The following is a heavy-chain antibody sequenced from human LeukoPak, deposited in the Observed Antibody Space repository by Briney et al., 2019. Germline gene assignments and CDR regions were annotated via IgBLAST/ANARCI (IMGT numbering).Heavy chain of an antibody. D-gene: IGHD6-19*01. Sequence: GGSLRLSCAASGFTFSSYAMHWVRQAPGKGLEWVALISYDGSNKYYADSVKGRFTISRDNSKNTLYLQMNSLRAEDTAVYYCARDVQYYKSSGWYEGYFDYWGQGTLVTVSS. CDR1: GFTFSSYA. CDR3: ARDVQYYKSSGWYEGYFDY. CDR2: ISYDGSNK. V-gene: IGHV3-30-3*01. J-gene: IGHJ4*02.